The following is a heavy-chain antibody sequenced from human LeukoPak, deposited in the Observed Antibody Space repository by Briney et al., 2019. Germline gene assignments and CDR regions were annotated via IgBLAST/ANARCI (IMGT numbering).Heavy chain of an antibody. V-gene: IGHV4-34*01. Sequence: PSETLSLTCAVYGGSFSGYYWSWIRQPPGKGLKWIGEINHSGSTNYNPSLKSRVTISVDTSKNQFSLKLSSVTAADTAVYYCARGHDIVVVPAAMTHWFDPWGQGTLVTVSS. J-gene: IGHJ5*02. CDR2: INHSGST. CDR1: GGSFSGYY. D-gene: IGHD2-2*01. CDR3: ARGHDIVVVPAAMTHWFDP.